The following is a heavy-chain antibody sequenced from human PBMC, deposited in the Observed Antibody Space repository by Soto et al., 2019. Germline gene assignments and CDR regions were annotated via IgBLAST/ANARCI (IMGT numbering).Heavy chain of an antibody. V-gene: IGHV3-23*01. D-gene: IGHD6-13*01. CDR2: ITGSGGST. CDR1: GFTFSSYA. Sequence: EVQVLESGGGLVQPGGSLRLSCAASGFTFSSYAMNWVRQAPGKGLEWVSTITGSGGSTYYADSVKGRFTISRDNSKNTLYLQMNSLRAEDTAVYYCASGHSTSWTNFECWGQGTLVTVSS. J-gene: IGHJ4*02. CDR3: ASGHSTSWTNFEC.